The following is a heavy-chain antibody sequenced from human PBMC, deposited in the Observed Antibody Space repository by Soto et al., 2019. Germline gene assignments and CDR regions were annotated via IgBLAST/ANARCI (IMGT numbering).Heavy chain of an antibody. CDR2: INAGNGNT. CDR1: WYTFTSYA. V-gene: IGHV1-3*01. J-gene: IGHJ6*02. Sequence: GGSVKVSRKASWYTFTSYAMHWVRQAPGQRLEWMGWINAGNGNTKYSQKFQGRVTITRDTSASTAYMELSSLRSEDTAVYYCARDRVGWRLHYYGMDVWGQGTTVTVSS. D-gene: IGHD2-2*03. CDR3: ARDRVGWRLHYYGMDV.